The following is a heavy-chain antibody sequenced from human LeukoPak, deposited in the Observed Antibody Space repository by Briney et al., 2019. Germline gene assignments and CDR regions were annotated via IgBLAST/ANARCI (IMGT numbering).Heavy chain of an antibody. Sequence: GGSLRLSCAASGFTFSSYAMSWVRQAPGKGLEWVSVIYSGGSTYYADSVKGRFTISRDNSKNTLYLQMNSLRADDTAVYYCARSLRVRGVPDYMDVWGKGTTVTISS. J-gene: IGHJ6*03. CDR1: GFTFSSYA. D-gene: IGHD3-10*01. CDR2: IYSGGST. CDR3: ARSLRVRGVPDYMDV. V-gene: IGHV3-66*01.